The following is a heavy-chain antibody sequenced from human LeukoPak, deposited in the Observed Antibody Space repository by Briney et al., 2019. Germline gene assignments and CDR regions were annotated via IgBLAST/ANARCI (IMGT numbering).Heavy chain of an antibody. J-gene: IGHJ4*02. Sequence: GGSLRLSCAASGFTFSSYWMHWVRQAPGKGLEWVSVIYSGGSTYYADSVKGRFTISRDNSKNTLYLQMNSLRAEDTAVYYCARAAGMDWGQGTLVTVSS. CDR1: GFTFSSYW. V-gene: IGHV3-66*01. D-gene: IGHD2-8*01. CDR3: ARAAGMD. CDR2: IYSGGST.